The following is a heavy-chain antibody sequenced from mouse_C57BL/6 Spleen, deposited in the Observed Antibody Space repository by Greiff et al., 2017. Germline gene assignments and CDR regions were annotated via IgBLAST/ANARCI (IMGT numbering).Heavy chain of an antibody. CDR3: ARDDGYAFAY. CDR1: GFSLTSYA. Sequence: QVQLKESGPGLVAPSQSLSITCTVSGFSLTSYAIRWVRPPPGKGLEWLGVLWTGGGTNYNSALKSRLSISKDNSKSQVFLKMNSLQTDDTARYYCARDDGYAFAYWGQGTLVTVSA. J-gene: IGHJ3*01. CDR2: LWTGGGT. V-gene: IGHV2-9-1*01. D-gene: IGHD2-3*01.